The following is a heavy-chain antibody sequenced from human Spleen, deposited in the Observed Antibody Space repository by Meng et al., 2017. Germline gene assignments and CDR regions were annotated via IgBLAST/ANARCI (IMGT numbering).Heavy chain of an antibody. D-gene: IGHD5-12*01. J-gene: IGHJ4*02. CDR1: GFTFTGSA. V-gene: IGHV1-58*01. CDR2: IAVGTGKT. Sequence: SVKVSCKTAGFTFTGSAVQWVRQARGQRLEWIGWIAVGTGKTSYAQRFQERVTITRDLSTSTAYMELSSLTSGDTAVYYCAADSAYGDMVATIGDLVYFDYWGQGTLVTVSS. CDR3: AADSAYGDMVATIGDLVYFDY.